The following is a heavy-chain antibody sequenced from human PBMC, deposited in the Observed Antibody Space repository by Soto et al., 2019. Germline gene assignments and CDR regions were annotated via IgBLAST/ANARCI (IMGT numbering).Heavy chain of an antibody. J-gene: IGHJ4*02. CDR2: IIPIFNST. Sequence: SVKVSCKVSGSRFSNYVVSWVRQAPGHGLEWLGRIIPIFNSTKYAQSFQGRVTITADKSTSTASLELSSLRSDDTAVYYCAREGRGKKAGYNGLVSLGYWGQGTLVTVSS. V-gene: IGHV1-69*06. D-gene: IGHD2-2*02. CDR3: AREGRGKKAGYNGLVSLGY. CDR1: GSRFSNYV.